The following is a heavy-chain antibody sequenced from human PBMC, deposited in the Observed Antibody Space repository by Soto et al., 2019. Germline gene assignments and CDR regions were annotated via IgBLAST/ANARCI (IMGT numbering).Heavy chain of an antibody. D-gene: IGHD6-13*01. Sequence: GASVKVSCKASGYTFTSYAIHWVRQAPGQRLEWMGWINAYNGNTKYAQKLQGRVTMTTDTSTSTAYMELRSLRSDDTAVYYCARELGQQLVDYWGQGTLVTVSS. CDR3: ARELGQQLVDY. J-gene: IGHJ4*02. CDR2: INAYNGNT. V-gene: IGHV1-18*01. CDR1: GYTFTSYA.